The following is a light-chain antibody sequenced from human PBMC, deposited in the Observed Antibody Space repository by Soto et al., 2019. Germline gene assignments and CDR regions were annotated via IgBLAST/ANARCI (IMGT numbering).Light chain of an antibody. V-gene: IGKV2-30*01. CDR2: QVF. Sequence: DVVMTQSPLSLPVTLGQPSSISCRSSQGLVYSDGNTFLNWFHQRPGQSPRRLIYQVFNRDSGVPDKFRGSRSGTDVTLKISRVEAEDVAVYYYIQGTTWPFTSGHGTKVDIK. CDR1: QGLVYSDGNTF. J-gene: IGKJ3*01. CDR3: IQGTTWPFT.